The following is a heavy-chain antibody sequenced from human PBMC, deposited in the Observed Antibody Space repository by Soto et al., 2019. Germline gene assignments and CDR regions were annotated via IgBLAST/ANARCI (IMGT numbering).Heavy chain of an antibody. Sequence: PSETLSLTCTVSGASISSGDYYWSWIRQPPGKGLEWIGYIYYSGSTYYNPSLKSRVTISVDTSKNQFSLKLSSVTAADTAVYYWAREEWLRSFDYWGQGTVVTVSS. CDR2: IYYSGST. D-gene: IGHD5-12*01. CDR3: AREEWLRSFDY. J-gene: IGHJ4*02. V-gene: IGHV4-30-4*01. CDR1: GASISSGDYY.